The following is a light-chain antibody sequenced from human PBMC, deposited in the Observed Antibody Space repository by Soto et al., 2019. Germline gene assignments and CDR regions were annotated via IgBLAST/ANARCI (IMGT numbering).Light chain of an antibody. Sequence: VLTQPPPASGTPGQRVTLSCSGKSSNIGSKTVNWYQQLPGTAPKLLIYSNYQRPSGVPDRFSGSKSGTSASLAISGLQSEDEADYYCSAWDASLNGYVFGTGTKVTVL. CDR1: SSNIGSKT. V-gene: IGLV1-44*01. CDR2: SNY. CDR3: SAWDASLNGYV. J-gene: IGLJ1*01.